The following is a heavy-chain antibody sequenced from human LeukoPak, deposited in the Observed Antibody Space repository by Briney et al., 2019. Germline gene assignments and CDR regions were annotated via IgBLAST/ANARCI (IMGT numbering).Heavy chain of an antibody. V-gene: IGHV1-69*05. CDR3: ASSDRREWMYYYDSSGYLTPLFDY. CDR1: GGTFSSYA. J-gene: IGHJ4*02. Sequence: SVKVSCKASGGTFSSYAISWVRQAPGQGLEWMGGIIPIFGTANYAQKFQGRVTITTDESTSTAYMELSSLRSEDTAVYYCASSDRREWMYYYDSSGYLTPLFDYWGQGTLVTVSS. CDR2: IIPIFGTA. D-gene: IGHD3-22*01.